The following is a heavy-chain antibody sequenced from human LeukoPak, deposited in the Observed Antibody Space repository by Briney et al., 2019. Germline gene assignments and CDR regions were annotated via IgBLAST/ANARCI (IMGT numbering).Heavy chain of an antibody. Sequence: PSETLSLTCTVSGGSISSYYWSWIRQPPGKGLEWIGYIYYSGSTNYNPSLKSRVTMSVDTSKNQFSLKLCSVTAADTAVYYCARCLDFGVVTHAFDIWGQGTMVTVSS. CDR1: GGSISSYY. D-gene: IGHD3-3*01. J-gene: IGHJ3*02. V-gene: IGHV4-59*12. CDR3: ARCLDFGVVTHAFDI. CDR2: IYYSGST.